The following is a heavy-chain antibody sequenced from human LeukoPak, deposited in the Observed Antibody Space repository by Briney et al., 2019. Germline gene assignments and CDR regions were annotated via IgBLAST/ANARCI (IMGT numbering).Heavy chain of an antibody. V-gene: IGHV3-53*05. CDR3: AREISRTGAFDI. D-gene: IGHD3-3*02. CDR2: IYSGGST. CDR1: GCTVSSNY. Sequence: GGSLRLSRAASGCTVSSNYMSWVRQAPGKGLEWVSVIYSGGSTYYADSVKGRFTISRDNSKNTLYLQMNSLRAEDTAVYYWAREISRTGAFDIWGQGTMVTVSS. J-gene: IGHJ3*02.